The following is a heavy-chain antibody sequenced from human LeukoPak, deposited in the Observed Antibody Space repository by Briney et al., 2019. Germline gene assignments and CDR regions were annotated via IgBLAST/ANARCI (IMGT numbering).Heavy chain of an antibody. V-gene: IGHV3-53*04. CDR3: AREGYDSSGYPRLSDY. CDR2: LHAAGGT. J-gene: IGHJ4*02. CDR1: GLTVSSNY. D-gene: IGHD3-22*01. Sequence: GGSLRLSCAASGLTVSSNYITWVRQPPGKGLEWVSVLHAAGGTYYADSVKGRFTISRHISKNTVYLQMNSLRAEDTAVYYCAREGYDSSGYPRLSDYWGQGTLVTVSS.